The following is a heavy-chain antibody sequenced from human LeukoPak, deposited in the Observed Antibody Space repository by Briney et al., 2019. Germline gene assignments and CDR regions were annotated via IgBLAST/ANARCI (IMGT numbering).Heavy chain of an antibody. Sequence: GGSLRLSCAASGFTFSSYAMSWVRQAPGKGLEWASAISGSGGSTYYADSVKGRFTISRDNSKNTLYLQMNSLRAEDTALYYCARSVPDYTRFDYWGQGALVTVSS. D-gene: IGHD4-11*01. CDR2: ISGSGGST. V-gene: IGHV3-23*01. CDR3: ARSVPDYTRFDY. J-gene: IGHJ4*02. CDR1: GFTFSSYA.